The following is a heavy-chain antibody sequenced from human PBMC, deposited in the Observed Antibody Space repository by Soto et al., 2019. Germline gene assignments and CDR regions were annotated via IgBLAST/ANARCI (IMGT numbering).Heavy chain of an antibody. CDR2: NYYSGST. V-gene: IGHV4-59*08. J-gene: IGHJ6*04. CDR3: ARHSYAAGGLLGV. D-gene: IGHD3-10*01. Sequence: SETLSLTSTVSGSSISSYHSRCIRQPPGKGLEWIGYNYYSGSTNYNPSLKSRVTISVDTSKNQFSLKLSSVTAADTAVYYCARHSYAAGGLLGVWGKGTTVTVSS. CDR1: GSSISSYH.